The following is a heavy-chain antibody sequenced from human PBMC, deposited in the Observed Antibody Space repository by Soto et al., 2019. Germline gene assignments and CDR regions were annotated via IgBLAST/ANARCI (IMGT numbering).Heavy chain of an antibody. CDR2: INPNSGGT. Sequence: QVQLVQSGAEVKKPGASVKVSCKASGYTFTGYYMHWVRQAPGQGLEWMGWINPNSGGTNYAQKFQGWVTMTRDTSISTAYMELSRLRSDDTAVYYCARGQGLSDYYEAFDIWGQGTMVTVSS. V-gene: IGHV1-2*04. CDR1: GYTFTGYY. J-gene: IGHJ3*02. D-gene: IGHD1-26*01. CDR3: ARGQGLSDYYEAFDI.